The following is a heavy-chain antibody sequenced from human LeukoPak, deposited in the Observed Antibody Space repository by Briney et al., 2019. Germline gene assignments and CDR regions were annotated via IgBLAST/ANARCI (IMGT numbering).Heavy chain of an antibody. J-gene: IGHJ3*02. CDR1: GGSFSGYY. CDR3: ARDPPISSGYYSITKPFVFDI. CDR2: INHSGST. Sequence: PSETLSLTCAVYGGSFSGYYWSWIRQPPRKGLEWIGEINHSGSTNYNPSLKSRVTISVDTSKNQFSLKLSSVTAADTAVYYCARDPPISSGYYSITKPFVFDIWGQGTMVTVSS. V-gene: IGHV4-34*01. D-gene: IGHD3-22*01.